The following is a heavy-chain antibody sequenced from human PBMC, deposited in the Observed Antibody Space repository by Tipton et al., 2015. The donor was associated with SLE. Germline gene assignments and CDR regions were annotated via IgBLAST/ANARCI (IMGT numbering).Heavy chain of an antibody. Sequence: TLSLTCTVSGGSISSSRYYWGWIRQPPGKGLVWIGSIYYSGSTYYNPSLKSRVTISVDTSKNQFSLKLSSVTAADTAVYYCQRAAAGSGYYYGMDVWGQGTTVTVSS. V-gene: IGHV4-39*07. CDR2: IYYSGST. CDR3: QRAAAGSGYYYGMDV. J-gene: IGHJ6*02. D-gene: IGHD6-13*01. CDR1: GGSISSSRYY.